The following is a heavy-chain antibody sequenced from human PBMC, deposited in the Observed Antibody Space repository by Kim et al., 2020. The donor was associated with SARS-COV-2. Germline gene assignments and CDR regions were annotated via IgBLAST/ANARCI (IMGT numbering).Heavy chain of an antibody. Sequence: SETLSLTCTVSGGSLSRYLWTWIRQPPGKGLEWIGHIYYTGSTDYSPSLRSRVTMSVDTSKNQFSLNLSTVTAADTAVDFCARNNGDYTGNRYYSDDM. CDR3: ARNNGDYTGNRYYSDDM. CDR2: IYYTGST. CDR1: GGSLSRYL. J-gene: IGHJ6*01. V-gene: IGHV4-59*13. D-gene: IGHD4-17*01.